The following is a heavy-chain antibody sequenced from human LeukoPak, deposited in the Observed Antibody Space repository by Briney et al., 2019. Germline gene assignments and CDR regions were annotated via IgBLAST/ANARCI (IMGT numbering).Heavy chain of an antibody. V-gene: IGHV4-39*01. Sequence: KTSETLSLTCTVSGGSISSSSYYWGWIRQPPGKGLEWIGSIYYSGSTYYNPSLKSRVTISVDTSKNQFSLKLSSVTAADTAVYYCARQPLGDVRSPRASDIWGQGTMVTVSS. CDR2: IYYSGST. D-gene: IGHD3-16*01. CDR1: GGSISSSSYY. CDR3: ARQPLGDVRSPRASDI. J-gene: IGHJ3*02.